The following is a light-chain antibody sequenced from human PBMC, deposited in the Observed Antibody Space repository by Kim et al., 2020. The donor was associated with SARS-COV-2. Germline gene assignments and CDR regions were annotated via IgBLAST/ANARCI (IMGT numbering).Light chain of an antibody. V-gene: IGKV3-20*01. CDR2: RAS. Sequence: SPGESATTPCWASQRFSRIFLCWYQQRPGQAPRLLVYRASSRATGIPDRFSGSGSGTDFTLTISSLEPEDFAVYYCQQHSSSLYTFGQGTKLEI. J-gene: IGKJ2*01. CDR1: QRFSRIF. CDR3: QQHSSSLYT.